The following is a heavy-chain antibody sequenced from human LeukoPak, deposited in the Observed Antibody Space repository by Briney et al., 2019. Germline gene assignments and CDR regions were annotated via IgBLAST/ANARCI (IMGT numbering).Heavy chain of an antibody. D-gene: IGHD2-15*01. Sequence: ASVKVSCKASGYTFTSYYMHWVRQAPGQGLEWMGIINPSGGSTNYAQKLQGRVTMTTDTSTSTAYMELRSLRSDDTAVYYCARYCSGGTCYSDHFDYWGQGTLVTVSS. J-gene: IGHJ4*02. CDR3: ARYCSGGTCYSDHFDY. CDR2: INPSGGST. V-gene: IGHV1-46*01. CDR1: GYTFTSYY.